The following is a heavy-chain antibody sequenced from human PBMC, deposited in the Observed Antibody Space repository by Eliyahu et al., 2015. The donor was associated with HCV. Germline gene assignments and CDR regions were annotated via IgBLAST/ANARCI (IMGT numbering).Heavy chain of an antibody. D-gene: IGHD3-22*01. V-gene: IGHV3-30*18. Sequence: QVQLVESGGGVVQPGRSLRLSCAASGFTFSSYGMHWVRQAPGKGLEWVAVISYDGSNKYYADSVKGRFTISRDNSKNTLYLQMNSLRAEDTAVYYCAKDLPVITPEYFQHWGQGTLVTVSS. CDR1: GFTFSSYG. J-gene: IGHJ1*01. CDR2: ISYDGSNK. CDR3: AKDLPVITPEYFQH.